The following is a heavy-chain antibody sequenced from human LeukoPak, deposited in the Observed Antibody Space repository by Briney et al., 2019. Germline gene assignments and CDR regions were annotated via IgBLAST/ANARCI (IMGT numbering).Heavy chain of an antibody. V-gene: IGHV6-1*01. CDR2: TYYRSKWYN. Sequence: SQTLSLTCAISGDSVSSNSAAWNWIRQSPSRGLEWLGRTYYRSKWYNDYAVSVKSRITINPDTSKNQFSLKLSAVTAADTAVYYCASVRRGFGESSKYYSYYYMDVWGNGTTVTISS. CDR3: ASVRRGFGESSKYYSYYYMDV. D-gene: IGHD3-10*01. CDR1: GDSVSSNSAA. J-gene: IGHJ6*03.